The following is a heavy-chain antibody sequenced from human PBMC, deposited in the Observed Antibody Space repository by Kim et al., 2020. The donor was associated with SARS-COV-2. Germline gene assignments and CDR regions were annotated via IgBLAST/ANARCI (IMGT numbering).Heavy chain of an antibody. CDR3: ARGPNYIPFDS. CDR2: IIGSGTTI. Sequence: GGSLRLSCAASGFTFISYEMNWVRHAPGQGLEWVSYIIGSGTTIYYADSVRVRFTITRDNDKNSLYLQMNSLRAEDTAVYYCARGPNYIPFDSWGQGTLVTVSS. D-gene: IGHD1-7*01. CDR1: GFTFISYE. V-gene: IGHV3-48*03. J-gene: IGHJ4*02.